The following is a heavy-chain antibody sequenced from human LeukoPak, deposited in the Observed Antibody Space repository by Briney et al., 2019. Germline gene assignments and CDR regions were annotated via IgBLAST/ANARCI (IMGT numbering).Heavy chain of an antibody. CDR3: ARDFQPYCGGDCPLDY. CDR2: ISAYNGNT. D-gene: IGHD2-21*02. J-gene: IGHJ4*02. Sequence: GASVKVSCKASGYTFTSYGISWVRQAPGQGLEWMGWISAYNGNTNYAQKLQGRVTMTTDTSTSTAYMELRSLRSDDTAVYYCARDFQPYCGGDCPLDYWGQGTLVTVSS. CDR1: GYTFTSYG. V-gene: IGHV1-18*01.